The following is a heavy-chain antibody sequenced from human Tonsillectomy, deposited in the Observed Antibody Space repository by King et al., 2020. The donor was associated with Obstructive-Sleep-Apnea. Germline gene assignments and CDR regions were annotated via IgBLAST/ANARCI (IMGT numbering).Heavy chain of an antibody. V-gene: IGHV3-23*04. CDR3: AKSIPAAMIIYFQH. J-gene: IGHJ1*01. CDR2: ISGSGGST. D-gene: IGHD2-2*01. CDR1: GFTFSSYV. Sequence: VQLVESGGGVVQPGGSLRLSCAASGFTFSSYVMICVRQAPGKVRECVSAISGSGGSTFYADSVKGRFTISRDNAMNTLYLQMNSLRAEDTAVYYCAKSIPAAMIIYFQHWGQGTLVTVSS.